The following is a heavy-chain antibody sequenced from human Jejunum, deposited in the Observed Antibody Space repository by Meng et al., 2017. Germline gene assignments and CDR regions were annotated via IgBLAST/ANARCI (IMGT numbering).Heavy chain of an antibody. J-gene: IGHJ4*02. CDR1: GGSISRGNW. CDR3: ARAASYNLDN. Sequence: QVQFQGSGPGPVKPSGTLSLTCAVSGGSISRGNWWSWVHQPPGKGLEWIGEIFQSGSTNYNPSLKSRVTISVDKSKNQLSLNLISVTAADTAVYYCARAASYNLDNWGQGTLVTVSS. CDR2: IFQSGST. D-gene: IGHD5-24*01. V-gene: IGHV4-4*02.